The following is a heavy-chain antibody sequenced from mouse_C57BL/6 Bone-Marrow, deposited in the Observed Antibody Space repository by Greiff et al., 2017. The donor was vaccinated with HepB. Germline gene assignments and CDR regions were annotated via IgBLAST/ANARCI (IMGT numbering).Heavy chain of an antibody. Sequence: VQLQQSGAELVKPGASVKISCKASGYAFSSYWMNWVKQRPGKGLEWIGQIYPGDGDTNYNGKFKGKATLTADKSSSTAYMQLSSLTSEDSAVYFCARWGDYDGFYAMDYWGQGPSVTVSS. CDR1: GYAFSSYW. D-gene: IGHD2-4*01. V-gene: IGHV1-80*01. CDR2: IYPGDGDT. CDR3: ARWGDYDGFYAMDY. J-gene: IGHJ4*01.